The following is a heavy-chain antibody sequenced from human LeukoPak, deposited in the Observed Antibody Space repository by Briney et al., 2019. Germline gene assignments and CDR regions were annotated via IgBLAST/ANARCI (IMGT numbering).Heavy chain of an antibody. CDR3: ATTYSGYDRGSNNWFDP. Sequence: SETLSLTCTVSGAAISDYFWSWIRQPAGKDLEWIGRISTTGSTYFNPSLQSRVRMSVDSSKTHFSLRLSSVTAADTAVYYCATTYSGYDRGSNNWFDPWGQGTLVTVSS. CDR1: GAAISDYF. V-gene: IGHV4-4*07. J-gene: IGHJ5*02. D-gene: IGHD5-12*01. CDR2: ISTTGST.